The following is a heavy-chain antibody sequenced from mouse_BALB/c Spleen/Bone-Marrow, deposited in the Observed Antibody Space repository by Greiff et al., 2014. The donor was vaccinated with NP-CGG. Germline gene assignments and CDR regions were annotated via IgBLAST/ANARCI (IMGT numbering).Heavy chain of an antibody. CDR1: GFTFSSYY. J-gene: IGHJ4*01. D-gene: IGHD6-1*01. CDR3: ARRASYYAMDY. Sequence: EVKLVESGGGLVKLGGSPKLSCAASGFTFSSYYMSWVRQTPEKRLELVAAINSNGGSTYYPDTVKGRFTISRDNAKNTLYLQMSSLKSEDTALYYCARRASYYAMDYWGQGTSVTVSS. CDR2: INSNGGST. V-gene: IGHV5-6-2*01.